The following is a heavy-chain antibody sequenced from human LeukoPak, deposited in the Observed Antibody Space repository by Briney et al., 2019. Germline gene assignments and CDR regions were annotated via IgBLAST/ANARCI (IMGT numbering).Heavy chain of an antibody. V-gene: IGHV3-30*04. Sequence: PGGSLRLSCAASGFTFSSHAMHWVRQAPGKGLEWVAVISYDGSNKYYADSVKGRFTISRDNSKNTLYLQMNSLRAEDTAVYYCARDQDYGSYFDYWGQGTLVTVSS. J-gene: IGHJ4*02. CDR3: ARDQDYGSYFDY. D-gene: IGHD4-17*01. CDR2: ISYDGSNK. CDR1: GFTFSSHA.